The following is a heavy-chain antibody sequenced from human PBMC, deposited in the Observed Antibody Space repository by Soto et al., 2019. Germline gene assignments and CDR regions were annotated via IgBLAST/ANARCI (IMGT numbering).Heavy chain of an antibody. CDR1: GGTLSSYA. Sequence: GASVKVSCKASGGTLSSYAISWVRQAPGQGLEWMGGIIPIFGTANYAQKFQGRLTLTSDMPSRTVYMQLSNLRSDDTAVYYCAGASSRVSSVVAAYWGQGTLVTVSS. J-gene: IGHJ4*02. CDR3: AGASSRVSSVVAAY. CDR2: IIPIFGTA. D-gene: IGHD2-15*01. V-gene: IGHV1-69*05.